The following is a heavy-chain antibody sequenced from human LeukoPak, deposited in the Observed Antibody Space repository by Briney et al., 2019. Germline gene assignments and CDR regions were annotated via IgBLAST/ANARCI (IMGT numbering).Heavy chain of an antibody. Sequence: SETLSLTCTVSGGSISSGDYYWTWIRPPPGKGLEWIGYIYHSGSTQYNSSLKSRLTISVDTSKNQFSLKLSSVTAADTAVYYCARGLRGIMIRGAITDLNWFDAWGQGTLVIVSS. CDR1: GGSISSGDYY. D-gene: IGHD3-10*01. CDR2: IYHSGST. J-gene: IGHJ5*02. V-gene: IGHV4-30-4*01. CDR3: ARGLRGIMIRGAITDLNWFDA.